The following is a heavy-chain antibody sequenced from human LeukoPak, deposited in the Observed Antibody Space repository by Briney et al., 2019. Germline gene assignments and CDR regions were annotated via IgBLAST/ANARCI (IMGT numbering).Heavy chain of an antibody. V-gene: IGHV1-2*02. J-gene: IGHJ4*02. Sequence: ASVKVSCKASGYTFTGYYMHWVRQAPGQGLEWMGWINPNSGGTNYAQKFQGRVTMTRDTSISTAYMELSRLRSDDTAVYYCARTWQYQPLLRDLDYWGQGTLVTVSS. CDR2: INPNSGGT. CDR3: ARTWQYQPLLRDLDY. CDR1: GYTFTGYY. D-gene: IGHD2-2*01.